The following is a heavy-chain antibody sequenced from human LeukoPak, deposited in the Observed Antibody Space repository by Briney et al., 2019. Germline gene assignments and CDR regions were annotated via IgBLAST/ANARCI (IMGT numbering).Heavy chain of an antibody. CDR1: GGTFSSYA. V-gene: IGHV1-69*05. CDR2: VIPIFGTA. J-gene: IGHJ3*02. CDR3: ARLQGATRPYDAFDI. Sequence: ASVKVSCKASGGTFSSYAISWVRQAPGQGLEWMGGVIPIFGTANYAQKFQGRVTITTDESTSTAYMELSSLRSEDTAVYYCARLQGATRPYDAFDIWGQGTMVTVSS. D-gene: IGHD1-26*01.